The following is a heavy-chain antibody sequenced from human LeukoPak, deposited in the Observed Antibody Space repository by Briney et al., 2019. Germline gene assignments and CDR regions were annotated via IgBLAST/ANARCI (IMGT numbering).Heavy chain of an antibody. CDR1: GYTFTGYY. CDR2: MNPNSGNT. CDR3: ARGTRVGLRWPGY. J-gene: IGHJ4*02. V-gene: IGHV1-8*02. D-gene: IGHD4-23*01. Sequence: ASVKVSCKASGYTFTGYYMHWVRQAPGQGLEWMGWMNPNSGNTGYAQKFQGRVTMTRNTSISTAYMELSSLRSEDTAVYYCARGTRVGLRWPGYWGLGTLVTVSS.